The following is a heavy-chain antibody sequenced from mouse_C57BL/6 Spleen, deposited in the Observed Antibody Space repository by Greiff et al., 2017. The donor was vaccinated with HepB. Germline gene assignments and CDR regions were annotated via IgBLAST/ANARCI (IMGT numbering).Heavy chain of an antibody. CDR2: IHPNSGST. D-gene: IGHD6-1*01. CDR1: GYTFTSYW. V-gene: IGHV1-64*01. CDR3: ARVRVPTLYYFDY. J-gene: IGHJ2*01. Sequence: VKLMESGAELVKPGASVKLSCKASGYTFTSYWMHWVKQRPGQGLEWIGMIHPNSGSTNYNEKFKSKATLTVDKSSSTAYMQLSSLTSEDSAVYYCARVRVPTLYYFDYWGQGTTLTVSS.